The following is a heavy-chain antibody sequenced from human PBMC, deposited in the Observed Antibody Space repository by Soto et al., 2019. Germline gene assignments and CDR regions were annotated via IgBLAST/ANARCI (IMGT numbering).Heavy chain of an antibody. V-gene: IGHV3-23*01. CDR3: ARRGSGSYYDC. Sequence: EVQLLESGGGLVQPGGSLRLSCAASGFTFSSYAMRWVRQAPGKGPEWVSAISGSGDSTYYADSVKGRFTISRDNSKNTLYLQMNSLRAEDTAIYYCARRGSGSYYDCWGQGTLVTVSS. J-gene: IGHJ4*02. D-gene: IGHD1-26*01. CDR2: ISGSGDST. CDR1: GFTFSSYA.